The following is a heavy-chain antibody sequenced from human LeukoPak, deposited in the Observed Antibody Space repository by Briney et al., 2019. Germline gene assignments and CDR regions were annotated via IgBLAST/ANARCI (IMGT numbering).Heavy chain of an antibody. J-gene: IGHJ4*02. CDR2: ISSSSSTI. D-gene: IGHD6-13*01. CDR1: GFTFSSYS. V-gene: IGHV3-48*04. CDR3: AAGRYSYYFDY. Sequence: GGSLRLSCAASGFTFSSYSMNWVRQAPGKGLEWVSYISSSSSTIYYADSVKGRFTISRDNAKNSLYLQMNSLRAEDTAVYYCAAGRYSYYFDYWGQGTLVTVSS.